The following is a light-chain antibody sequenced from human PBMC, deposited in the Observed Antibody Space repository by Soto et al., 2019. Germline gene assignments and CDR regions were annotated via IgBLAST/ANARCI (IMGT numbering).Light chain of an antibody. V-gene: IGKV3-15*01. CDR2: DAS. J-gene: IGKJ1*01. Sequence: EIVITPSPAPLSVSPGERATLSCRASQSVSSNLAWYQQKPGQAPRLLIYDASTRATGIPARFSGSGSGTEFTLTISSLQSEDFAVYYCQQYTNWRTFGQGTKVDIK. CDR3: QQYTNWRT. CDR1: QSVSSN.